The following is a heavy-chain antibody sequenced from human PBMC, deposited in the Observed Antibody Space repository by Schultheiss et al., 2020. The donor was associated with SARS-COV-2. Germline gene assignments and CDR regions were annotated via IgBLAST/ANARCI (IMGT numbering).Heavy chain of an antibody. CDR1: GFTFDDYA. V-gene: IGHV3-9*01. CDR2: ISWNSGSI. D-gene: IGHD3-3*01. Sequence: GGSLRLSCAASGFTFDDYAMHWVRQAPGKGLEWVSGISWNSGSIGYADSVKGRFTISRDNSKNTLYLQMNSLRAEDTAVYYCAKDGGITIFGVVSLDGMDVWGQGTTVTVSS. J-gene: IGHJ6*02. CDR3: AKDGGITIFGVVSLDGMDV.